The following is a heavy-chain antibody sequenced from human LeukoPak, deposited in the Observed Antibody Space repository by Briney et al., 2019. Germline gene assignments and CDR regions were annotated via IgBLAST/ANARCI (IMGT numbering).Heavy chain of an antibody. CDR1: GGSISSSSYY. J-gene: IGHJ6*04. D-gene: IGHD3-10*01. Sequence: SETLSLTCTVSGGSISSSSYYWGWIRQPPGKGLEWIGSIYYSGINYYNPSLKSRVTISVDTSKNQFSLKLSSVTAADTAVYYCARDRGILDVWGKGTTVTVSS. CDR2: IYYSGIN. CDR3: ARDRGILDV. V-gene: IGHV4-39*02.